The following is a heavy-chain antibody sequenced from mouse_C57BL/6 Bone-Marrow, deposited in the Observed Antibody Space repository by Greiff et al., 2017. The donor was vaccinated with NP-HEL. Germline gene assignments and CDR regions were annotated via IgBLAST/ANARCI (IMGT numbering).Heavy chain of an antibody. J-gene: IGHJ3*01. CDR3: ARGGDYGFAY. CDR1: GYSFTGYY. Sequence: VQLKQSGPELVKPGASVKISCKASGYSFTGYYMNWVKQSPEKSLEWIGEINPSTGGTTYNQKFKAKATLTVDKSSSTAYMQLKSLTSEDSAVYYSARGGDYGFAYWGEETLGTVSA. CDR2: INPSTGGT. D-gene: IGHD2-13*01. V-gene: IGHV1-42*01.